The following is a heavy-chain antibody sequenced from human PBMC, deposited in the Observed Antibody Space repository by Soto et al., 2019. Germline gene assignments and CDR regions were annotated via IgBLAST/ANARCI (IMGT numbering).Heavy chain of an antibody. D-gene: IGHD3-3*01. V-gene: IGHV4-4*07. CDR3: ARGGDWAGIFGVAELYGMDV. J-gene: IGHJ6*02. CDR1: GGSISSYY. Sequence: SETLSLTCTVSGGSISSYYWSWIRQPAGKGLEWIGRIYTSGSTNYNPSLKSRVTMSVDTSKNQFSLKLISVTAADTAVYYCARGGDWAGIFGVAELYGMDVWGQGTTVTVSS. CDR2: IYTSGST.